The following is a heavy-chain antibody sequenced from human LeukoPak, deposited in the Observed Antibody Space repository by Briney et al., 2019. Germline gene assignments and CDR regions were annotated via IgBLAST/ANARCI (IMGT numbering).Heavy chain of an antibody. CDR3: ARDCIERHGFDY. J-gene: IGHJ4*02. Sequence: GASVKVSCKASGYTFINYGISWVRQAPGQGLEWMGWVSAYADNTNYVQKFQGRVTMTTDTSTNTAYMELRSLRSDDTAVYYCARDCIERHGFDYWGQGTLVTVSS. V-gene: IGHV1-18*01. CDR1: GYTFINYG. CDR2: VSAYADNT. D-gene: IGHD1-1*01.